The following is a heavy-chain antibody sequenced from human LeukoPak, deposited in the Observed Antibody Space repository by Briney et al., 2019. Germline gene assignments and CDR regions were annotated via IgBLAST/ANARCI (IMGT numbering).Heavy chain of an antibody. CDR1: GFTFSSYA. CDR3: ARGAVSYYYDSSGYYDY. J-gene: IGHJ4*02. D-gene: IGHD3-22*01. Sequence: GGSLRLSCAASGFTFSSYAMHWVRQAPGKGLEWVAVISYDGSNKYYADSVKGRFTISRDNSKNTLYLQMNSLRAEDTAVYYCARGAVSYYYDSSGYYDYWGQGTLVTVSS. CDR2: ISYDGSNK. V-gene: IGHV3-30-3*01.